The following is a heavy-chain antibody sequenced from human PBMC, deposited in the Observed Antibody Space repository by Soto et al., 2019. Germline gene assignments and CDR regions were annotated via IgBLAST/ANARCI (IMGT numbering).Heavy chain of an antibody. J-gene: IGHJ6*02. V-gene: IGHV3-23*01. Sequence: SGGSLRLSCAASGFTISSYAMSWVRQAPGKGLEWVSAISGSGGSTYYADSVKGRFTISRDNSKNTLYLQMNSLRAEDTAVYYCAKDAPITIFGVASDYYYGMDVWGQGTTVTVSS. CDR3: AKDAPITIFGVASDYYYGMDV. CDR2: ISGSGGST. D-gene: IGHD3-3*01. CDR1: GFTISSYA.